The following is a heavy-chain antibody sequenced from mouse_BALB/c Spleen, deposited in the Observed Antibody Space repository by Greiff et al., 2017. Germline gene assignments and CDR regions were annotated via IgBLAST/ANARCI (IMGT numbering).Heavy chain of an antibody. CDR1: GFTFSSFG. CDR2: ISSGSSTI. J-gene: IGHJ3*01. D-gene: IGHD2-2*01. V-gene: IGHV5-17*02. CDR3: ARSNYGYDVGFAY. Sequence: EVQGVESGGGLVQPGGSRKLSCAASGFTFSSFGMHWVRQAPEKGLEWVAYISSGSSTIYYADTVKGRFTISRDNPKNTLFLQMTSLRSEDTAMYYWARSNYGYDVGFAYWGQGTLVTVSA.